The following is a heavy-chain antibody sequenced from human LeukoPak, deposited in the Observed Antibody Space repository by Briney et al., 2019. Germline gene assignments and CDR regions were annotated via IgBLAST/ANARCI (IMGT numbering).Heavy chain of an antibody. D-gene: IGHD6-25*01. CDR3: AGMRITTPTVRTLDY. J-gene: IGHJ4*02. V-gene: IGHV4-59*01. Sequence: SETLSLTCNVSGGSMSTYYWTWIRQPPGKGLEWIGFIYYTGSTNYNPSLKSRVTISVDTSKNQFSRKLSSVTAADTAVYYCAGMRITTPTVRTLDYWGQGTLVTVSS. CDR2: IYYTGST. CDR1: GGSMSTYY.